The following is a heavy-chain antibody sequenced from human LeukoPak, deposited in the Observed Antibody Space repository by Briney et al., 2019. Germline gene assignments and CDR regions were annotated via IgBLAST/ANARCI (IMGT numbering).Heavy chain of an antibody. CDR3: ASSIVVVTASDAFDI. CDR1: VFTFSSYA. J-gene: IGHJ3*02. V-gene: IGHV3-23*01. Sequence: GGSLRLSCAASVFTFSSYAMSRVRQAPGKGLEWVSAISGSGGSTYYADSVKGRFTISRDNSKNTLYLQMNSLRAEDTAVYYCASSIVVVTASDAFDIWGQGTMVTVSS. D-gene: IGHD2-21*02. CDR2: ISGSGGST.